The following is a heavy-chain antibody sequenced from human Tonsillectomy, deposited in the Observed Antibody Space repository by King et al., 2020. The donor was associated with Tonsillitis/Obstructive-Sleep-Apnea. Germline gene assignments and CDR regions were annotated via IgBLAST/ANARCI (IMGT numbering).Heavy chain of an antibody. V-gene: IGHV1-2*04. CDR2: INPNSGGT. D-gene: IGHD1-26*01. Sequence: VQLVESGAEVKKPGASVKVSCKASGYTFTGYYMHWVRQAPGQGLEWMGWINPNSGGTNDSQKFQGWVTMTRDTSISTAYMELSRLRSDDTAVYYCARWYSGSYSGRDFDYWGQGTLVTVSS. CDR1: GYTFTGYY. CDR3: ARWYSGSYSGRDFDY. J-gene: IGHJ4*02.